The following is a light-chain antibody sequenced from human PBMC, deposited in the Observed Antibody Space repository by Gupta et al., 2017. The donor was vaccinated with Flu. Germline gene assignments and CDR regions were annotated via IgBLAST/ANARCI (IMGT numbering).Light chain of an antibody. Sequence: VTPGEPASMSCRSSQSRLHSNGYNYLAWYLQKPGQSPQLLIYLGSNRASGVPDRFSGSGSGTDFTLKISRVEAEDVGVYYCRQALQTPRTFGHGTKVDIK. CDR1: QSRLHSNGYNY. V-gene: IGKV2-28*01. CDR2: LGS. J-gene: IGKJ3*01. CDR3: RQALQTPRT.